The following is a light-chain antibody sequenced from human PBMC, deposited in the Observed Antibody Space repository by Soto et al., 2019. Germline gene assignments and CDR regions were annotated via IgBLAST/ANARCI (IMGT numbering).Light chain of an antibody. CDR3: QHRSNWPSLT. J-gene: IGKJ4*01. V-gene: IGKV3-11*01. Sequence: EIVLTQSPATLSLSPGDRATLSCRASQSVTTSLAWYQHQPGQAPRLLIYDASNRAAGVPARFSGSGSGTPFTLTISSLESGDFAIYYCQHRSNWPSLTFGGGTKLEIK. CDR2: DAS. CDR1: QSVTTS.